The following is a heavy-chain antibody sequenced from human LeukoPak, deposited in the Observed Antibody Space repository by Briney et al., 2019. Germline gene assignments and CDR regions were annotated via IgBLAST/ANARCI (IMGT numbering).Heavy chain of an antibody. Sequence: PGGSLRLSCAASGFTVSSNYMSWVRQAPGKGLEWVSVIYSGGSTYYADSVKGRFTISRDNSKNTLYLQMNSLRAEDTAVYYCARERDIPTWYFDLWGRGTLVTVSS. D-gene: IGHD1-26*01. CDR2: IYSGGST. CDR1: GFTVSSNY. V-gene: IGHV3-53*01. CDR3: ARERDIPTWYFDL. J-gene: IGHJ2*01.